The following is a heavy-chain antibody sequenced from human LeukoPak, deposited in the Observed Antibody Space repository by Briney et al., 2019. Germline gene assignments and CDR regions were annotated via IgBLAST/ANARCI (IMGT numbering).Heavy chain of an antibody. CDR1: GGSFSGYY. CDR3: ARHGGYYFDY. J-gene: IGHJ4*02. CDR2: IHHSGST. V-gene: IGHV4-34*01. Sequence: SETLSLTCGVYGGSFSGYYWSWIRQPPGKGLEWIGQIHHSGSTNYNPSLRSRVTISVDTSENQFSLRLSSVTAADTAVYYCARHGGYYFDYWGQGTLVTVSS. D-gene: IGHD3-16*01.